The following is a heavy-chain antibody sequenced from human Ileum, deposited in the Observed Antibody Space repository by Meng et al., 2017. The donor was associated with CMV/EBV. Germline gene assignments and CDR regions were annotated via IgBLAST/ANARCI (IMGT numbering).Heavy chain of an antibody. CDR3: ARGGAVVGTSPWLGP. CDR2: INPNKGDK. Sequence: SGYTFTGYEMQWVRQAPGQGLEWMGWINPNKGDKKYEQNFQDRVTMTRDTSINTVYMELNSLGSDDTAVYYCARGGAVVGTSPWLGPWGQGTLVTVSS. J-gene: IGHJ5*02. D-gene: IGHD1-26*01. CDR1: GYTFTGYE. V-gene: IGHV1-2*02.